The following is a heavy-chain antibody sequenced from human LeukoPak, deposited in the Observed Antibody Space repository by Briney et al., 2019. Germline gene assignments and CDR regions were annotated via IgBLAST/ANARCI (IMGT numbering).Heavy chain of an antibody. CDR3: ASRSSGTYQGYYYMDV. Sequence: ASVNVSCKASGGTFSSYAISWVRQAPGQGLEWMGGIIPIFGTANYAQKFQGRVTITTDESTSTAYMELSSLRSEDTAVYYCASRSSGTYQGYYYMDVWGKGTTVTVSS. CDR1: GGTFSSYA. J-gene: IGHJ6*03. V-gene: IGHV1-69*05. D-gene: IGHD3-10*01. CDR2: IIPIFGTA.